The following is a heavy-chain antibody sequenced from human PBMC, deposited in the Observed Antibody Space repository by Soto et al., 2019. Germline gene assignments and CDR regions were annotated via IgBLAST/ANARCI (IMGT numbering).Heavy chain of an antibody. CDR3: ASHYDMWSGYLSPVDS. CDR2: IDTSGTKI. CDR1: GYTFSDYY. D-gene: IGHD3-3*01. J-gene: IGHJ4*02. V-gene: IGHV3-11*01. Sequence: QVQLVESGGDLVKPGGSLRLSCAASGYTFSDYYMSWIRQAPGKGLEWISYIDTSGTKIYYADSVKGRFTITRDNAKNSLYLEMNSLRDADTAVYYCASHYDMWSGYLSPVDSWGQGTLVTVSS.